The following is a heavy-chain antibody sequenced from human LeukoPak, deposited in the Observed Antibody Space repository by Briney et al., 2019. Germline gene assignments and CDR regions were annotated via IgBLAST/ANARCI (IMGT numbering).Heavy chain of an antibody. CDR2: ISYDGSNK. Sequence: GGSPRLSCAASGFTFSSYAMHWVRQAPGKGLKWGAVISYDGSNKYYADSVKGRFTISRDNSKNTLYLQMNSLRDEDTAPYYSARQPPPPYGGNPYHMDGWLKPSKVTLCS. CDR1: GFTFSSYA. CDR3: ARQPPPPYGGNPYHMDG. J-gene: IGHJ6*01. V-gene: IGHV3-30*04. D-gene: IGHD4/OR15-4a*01.